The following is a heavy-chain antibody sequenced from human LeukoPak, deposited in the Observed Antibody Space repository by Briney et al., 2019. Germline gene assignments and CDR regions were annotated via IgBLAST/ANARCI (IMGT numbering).Heavy chain of an antibody. Sequence: SQTLSLTCTVYGGFISNGSFYWNWIRQPAGKGLEWIGRIYTSGSTNYNPSLKSRVIISADTSKNQFSLKLSSVTAADTAVYYCARDRGYSNYVADYWGQGTLVTVSS. CDR3: ARDRGYSNYVADY. D-gene: IGHD4-11*01. V-gene: IGHV4-61*02. CDR1: GGFISNGSFY. J-gene: IGHJ4*02. CDR2: IYTSGST.